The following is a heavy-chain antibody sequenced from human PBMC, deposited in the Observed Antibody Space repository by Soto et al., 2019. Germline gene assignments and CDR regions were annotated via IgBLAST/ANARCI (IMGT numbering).Heavy chain of an antibody. V-gene: IGHV1-2*04. Sequence: ASVKVSCKASGYTFTGYYMHWLRQAPGQGLEWMGWINPNSGGTNYAQKFQGWVTMTRDTSISTAYMELSRLRSDDTAVYYCAREGARPDVDTAMVHYYYGMDVWGQGTTVTVSS. J-gene: IGHJ6*02. CDR3: AREGARPDVDTAMVHYYYGMDV. CDR1: GYTFTGYY. CDR2: INPNSGGT. D-gene: IGHD5-18*01.